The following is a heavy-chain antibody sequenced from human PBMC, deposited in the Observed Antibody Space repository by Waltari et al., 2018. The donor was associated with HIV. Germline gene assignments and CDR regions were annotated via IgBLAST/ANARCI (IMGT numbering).Heavy chain of an antibody. CDR1: GYNFTSYT. CDR2: INAGKGKS. V-gene: IGHV1-3*01. Sequence: QVLLVQSGTAVKKPGASVTISCKASGYNFTSYTFHGVRQAPGRGLAWLGWINAGKGKSGNTPEFEDGSSMARDVGASTSYCVLGGLTSGDTSVYFCARSGVVRERRYELLAVWGQG. CDR3: ARSGVVRERRYELLAV. J-gene: IGHJ6*02. D-gene: IGHD2-15*01.